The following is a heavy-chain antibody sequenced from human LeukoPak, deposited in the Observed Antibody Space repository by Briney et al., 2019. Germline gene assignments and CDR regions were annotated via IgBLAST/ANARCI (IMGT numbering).Heavy chain of an antibody. Sequence: GGSLRLSCAASGFTLKIYPMHWVRQAPDKGLEWLSVISHDGSDKTNADSVKGRFIISRDNSKNTIYLQLNSLRPEDTAMYYCAREGVQTTVDAFDIWGLGTMVIVSS. CDR2: ISHDGSDK. CDR3: AREGVQTTVDAFDI. D-gene: IGHD4-17*01. CDR1: GFTLKIYP. V-gene: IGHV3-30*04. J-gene: IGHJ3*02.